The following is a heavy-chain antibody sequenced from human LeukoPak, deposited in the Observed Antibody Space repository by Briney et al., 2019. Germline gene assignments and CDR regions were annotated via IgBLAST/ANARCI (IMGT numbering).Heavy chain of an antibody. CDR2: IKQDGSEK. CDR1: GFTFSSYW. D-gene: IGHD3-22*01. CDR3: ARDYYDSSGYTNYYYYYYMDV. Sequence: GGSLRLSCAAPGFTFSSYWMSWVRQAPGKGLEWVANIKQDGSEKYYVDSVKGRFTISRDNAKNSLYLQMNSLRAEDTAVYYCARDYYDSSGYTNYYYYYYMDVWGKGTTVTVSS. V-gene: IGHV3-7*01. J-gene: IGHJ6*03.